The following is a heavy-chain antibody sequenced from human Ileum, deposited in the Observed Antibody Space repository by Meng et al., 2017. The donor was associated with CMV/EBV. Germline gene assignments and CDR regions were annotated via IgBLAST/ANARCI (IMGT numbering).Heavy chain of an antibody. V-gene: IGHV4-39*07. CDR2: VYYNGST. Sequence: SHYWDWIRQPPGKGLEWIGSVYYNGSTYYKPSLKSRVTVSVDTSKSQFSLKLISVTAADTASYYCARGRIPFLRGVIMGGTFFDYWGQGTLVTVSS. D-gene: IGHD3-10*01. J-gene: IGHJ4*02. CDR1: SHY. CDR3: ARGRIPFLRGVIMGGTFFDY.